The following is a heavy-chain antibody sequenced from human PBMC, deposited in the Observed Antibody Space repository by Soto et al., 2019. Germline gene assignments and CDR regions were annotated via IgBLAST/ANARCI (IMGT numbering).Heavy chain of an antibody. CDR1: GGSISSGGYY. Sequence: SETLSLTCTVSGGSISSGGYYWSWIRQHPGKGLEWIGYIYYSGSTYCNPSLKSRVTISVDTSKNQFSLKLSSVTAADTTVYYCARVVGVVVPAAIGGYNWYDPWGQGTLVTVSS. J-gene: IGHJ5*02. V-gene: IGHV4-31*03. CDR3: ARVVGVVVPAAIGGYNWYDP. D-gene: IGHD2-2*02. CDR2: IYYSGST.